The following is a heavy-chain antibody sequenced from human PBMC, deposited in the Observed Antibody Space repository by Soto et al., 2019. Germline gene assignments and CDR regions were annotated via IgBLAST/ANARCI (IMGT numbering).Heavy chain of an antibody. Sequence: QVQLVQSGAEVKKPGSSVKVSCKASGGTFSSYAISWVRQAPGQGLEWMGGIIPIFGTANYAQKFQGRVTITADESTSTAYMELSSLRSEDTAVYYCARDGYCSGGSCFLYYFDYWGQGNLVTVSS. D-gene: IGHD2-15*01. CDR2: IIPIFGTA. CDR1: GGTFSSYA. J-gene: IGHJ4*02. V-gene: IGHV1-69*01. CDR3: ARDGYCSGGSCFLYYFDY.